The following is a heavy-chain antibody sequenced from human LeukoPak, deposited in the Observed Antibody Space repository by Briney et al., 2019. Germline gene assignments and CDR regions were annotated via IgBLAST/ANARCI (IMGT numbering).Heavy chain of an antibody. V-gene: IGHV4-61*01. CDR2: IYYSGST. CDR1: GGSVSSGSYY. D-gene: IGHD6-19*01. J-gene: IGHJ4*02. CDR3: ARDRWNSSGWLFDY. Sequence: SETLSLTCTVSGGSVSSGSYYWSWIRQPPGKGLEWIGYIYYSGSTSYNPSLKSRVTISVDTSKNQLSLKLTSVIAADTAVYYCARDRWNSSGWLFDYWGQGTQVTVSS.